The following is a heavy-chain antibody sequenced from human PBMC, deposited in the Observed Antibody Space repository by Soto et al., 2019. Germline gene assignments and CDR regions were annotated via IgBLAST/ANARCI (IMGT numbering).Heavy chain of an antibody. D-gene: IGHD1-26*01. V-gene: IGHV4-39*01. CDR2: IYYSGST. J-gene: IGHJ4*02. CDR1: GGSISSSSYY. Sequence: QLQLQESGPGLVKPSETLSLTCTVSGGSISSSSYYWGWIRQPPGKGLEWIGSIYYSGSTYYNPSPQRRVTXSVDTSKSQFSLKLSSVTAADTAVYDCAGRLVGATALGFDYWGQGTLVTVSS. CDR3: AGRLVGATALGFDY.